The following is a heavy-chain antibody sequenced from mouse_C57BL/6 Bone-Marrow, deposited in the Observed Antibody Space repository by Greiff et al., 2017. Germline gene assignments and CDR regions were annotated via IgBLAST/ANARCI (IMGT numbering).Heavy chain of an antibody. CDR3: AREGVLLRLYYFDY. V-gene: IGHV1-39*01. Sequence: VQLQQSGPELVKPGASVKISCKASGYSFTDYNMNWVKQSNGTILEWIGVINPNYGTTSYNQKFKGKATLTVDQSSSTAYMQRNSLTSEDSAVYYWAREGVLLRLYYFDYWGQGTTLTVSS. J-gene: IGHJ2*01. D-gene: IGHD1-1*01. CDR2: INPNYGTT. CDR1: GYSFTDYN.